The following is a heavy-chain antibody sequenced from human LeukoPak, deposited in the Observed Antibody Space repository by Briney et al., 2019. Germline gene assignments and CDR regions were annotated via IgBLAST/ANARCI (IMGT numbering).Heavy chain of an antibody. CDR3: ARGRNWGFWDFDY. J-gene: IGHJ4*02. CDR2: IYYSGST. D-gene: IGHD7-27*01. CDR1: GGSISSYY. V-gene: IGHV4-59*01. Sequence: PSETLSLTCTVSGGSISSYYWSWIRQPPGKGLEWIAYIYYSGSTNYNPSLKSRVTISVDTSKNQFSLKLTSVTAADTAGYHCARGRNWGFWDFDYWGQGTLVTVSS.